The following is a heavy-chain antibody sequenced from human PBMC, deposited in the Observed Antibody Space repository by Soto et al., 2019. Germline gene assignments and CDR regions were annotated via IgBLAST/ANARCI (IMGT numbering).Heavy chain of an antibody. CDR2: ISGSGGST. V-gene: IGHV3-23*01. CDR3: AKGDDFWSGYYYQKYGMDV. Sequence: GGSLRLSCAASGFTFSSYAMSWVRQAPGKGLEWVSVISGSGGSTYYADSVKGRFTISRDNSKNTLYLQMDSLRAEDTAVYYCAKGDDFWSGYYYQKYGMDVWGQGTTVTVSS. CDR1: GFTFSSYA. D-gene: IGHD3-3*01. J-gene: IGHJ6*02.